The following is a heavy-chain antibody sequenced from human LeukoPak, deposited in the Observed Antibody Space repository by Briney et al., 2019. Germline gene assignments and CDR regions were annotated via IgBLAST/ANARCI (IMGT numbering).Heavy chain of an antibody. V-gene: IGHV1-69*13. D-gene: IGHD3-3*01. Sequence: SVKVSCKASGGTFSSYGISWVRQAPGQGLEWMGGIIPIFGTANYAQKFQGRVTITADESTDESTSTAYMELSSLRSEDTAVYYCARDPYDFWSGYSGVGYFDYWGQGTLVTVSS. CDR2: IIPIFGTA. CDR3: ARDPYDFWSGYSGVGYFDY. CDR1: GGTFSSYG. J-gene: IGHJ4*02.